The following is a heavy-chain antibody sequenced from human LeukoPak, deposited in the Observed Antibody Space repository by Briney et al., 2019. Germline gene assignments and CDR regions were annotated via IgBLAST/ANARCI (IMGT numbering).Heavy chain of an antibody. CDR3: ARQSSGYLWFGKKAVWFDP. Sequence: GESLKISCKGSGYSFTSYWIGWVRQMPGKGLEWMGIIYPGDSDTRYSPSFQGQVTISADKSISTAYLQWSSLKASDTAMYYCARQSSGYLWFGKKAVWFDPWGQGTLVTVSS. D-gene: IGHD3-10*01. CDR1: GYSFTSYW. V-gene: IGHV5-51*01. J-gene: IGHJ5*02. CDR2: IYPGDSDT.